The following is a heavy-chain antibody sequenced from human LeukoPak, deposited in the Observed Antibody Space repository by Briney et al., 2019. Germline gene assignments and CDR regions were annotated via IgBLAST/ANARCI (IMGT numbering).Heavy chain of an antibody. CDR3: ARAKLRYFDWLEGGFDY. V-gene: IGHV4-59*01. CDR2: IYYSGST. CDR1: GGSISSYY. D-gene: IGHD3-9*01. J-gene: IGHJ4*02. Sequence: SETLSLTCTVSGGSISSYYWSWIRQPPGKGLEWIGYIYYSGSTNYNPSLKSRVTISVDTSKNQFSLKLSSVTAADTAVYYCARAKLRYFDWLEGGFDYWGQGTLVTVSS.